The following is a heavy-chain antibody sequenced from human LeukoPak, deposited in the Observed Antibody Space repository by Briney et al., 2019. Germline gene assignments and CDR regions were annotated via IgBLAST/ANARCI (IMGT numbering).Heavy chain of an antibody. D-gene: IGHD2-15*01. J-gene: IGHJ6*02. CDR2: INNSGST. Sequence: SETLSLTCAVYGGSFSGYYWGWIRQPPGKGLEWIGEINNSGSTNYHPSLKSRVAISVDTSKNQFSLKLSSVTAADTAVYYCARDRIPYGMDVWGQGTTVTVSS. CDR1: GGSFSGYY. V-gene: IGHV4-34*01. CDR3: ARDRIPYGMDV.